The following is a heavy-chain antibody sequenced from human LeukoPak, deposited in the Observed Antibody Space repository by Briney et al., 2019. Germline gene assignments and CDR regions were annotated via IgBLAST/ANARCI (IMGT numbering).Heavy chain of an antibody. Sequence: SETLSHTCTVSGGSISGYYWSWIRQPPGQGLEWFGFITYSGSANYNPALKSRLSISLDTSKNQFSPNLYSLTAADTAVYYCARHGSDWSFDYWGQGTLITVSS. D-gene: IGHD6-19*01. CDR2: ITYSGSA. V-gene: IGHV4-59*08. J-gene: IGHJ4*02. CDR1: GGSISGYY. CDR3: ARHGSDWSFDY.